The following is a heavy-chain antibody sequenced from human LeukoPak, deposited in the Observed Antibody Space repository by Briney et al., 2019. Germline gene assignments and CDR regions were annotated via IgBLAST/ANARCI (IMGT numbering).Heavy chain of an antibody. V-gene: IGHV6-1*01. CDR1: GDSVYSSSVA. CDR3: AREREHSFDY. D-gene: IGHD1/OR15-1a*01. CDR2: TYYRSQWYV. J-gene: IGHJ4*02. Sequence: TSQTLSLTCAISGDSVYSSSVAWNWIRQTPSRGPEWPGRTYYRSQWYVESAVSVRGRISINADTSKNQFSLQLNSVSPEDTAVYYCAREREHSFDYWGQGTLVTVSS.